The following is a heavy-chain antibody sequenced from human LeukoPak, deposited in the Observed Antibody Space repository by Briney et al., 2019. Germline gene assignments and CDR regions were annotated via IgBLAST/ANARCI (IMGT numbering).Heavy chain of an antibody. CDR3: ARGEYSRFTKRFDP. D-gene: IGHD6-6*01. V-gene: IGHV3-23*01. CDR1: GFTFSSYA. Sequence: PGGSLRLSCAASGFTFSSYAMSWVRQAPGKGLEWVSAISGSGGSTYYADSVKGRFTISRDNSKNTLYLQMNSLRAEDTAVYYCARGEYSRFTKRFDPWGQGTLVTVSS. J-gene: IGHJ5*02. CDR2: ISGSGGST.